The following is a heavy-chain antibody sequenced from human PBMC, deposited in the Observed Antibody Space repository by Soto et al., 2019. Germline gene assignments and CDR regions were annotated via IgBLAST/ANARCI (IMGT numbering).Heavy chain of an antibody. Sequence: PSETLSLTCTVSGGSISSSSYYWGWIRQPPGKGLEWIGSIYYSGSTYYNPSLKSRVTISVDTSKNQFSLKLSSVTAADTAVYYCARNLCLSSSWYLHYYYGMDVWGQGTTVTVSS. CDR2: IYYSGST. V-gene: IGHV4-39*01. D-gene: IGHD6-13*01. CDR3: ARNLCLSSSWYLHYYYGMDV. CDR1: GGSISSSSYY. J-gene: IGHJ6*02.